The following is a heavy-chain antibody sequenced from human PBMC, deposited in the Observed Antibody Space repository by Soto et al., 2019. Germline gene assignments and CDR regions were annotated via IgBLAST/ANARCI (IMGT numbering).Heavy chain of an antibody. J-gene: IGHJ4*02. CDR3: ATRSPAFDY. Sequence: QVQLVQSGPEVKKPGASVKVSCKTSGYTFTSYGISWVRQAPGQGLEWMGWISTDKGKTSYAQKVQGRVTMTTDTSTSTGYLDLRSLRSDDTAVYYCATRSPAFDYWGQGTLVTVSS. V-gene: IGHV1-18*01. CDR2: ISTDKGKT. CDR1: GYTFTSYG.